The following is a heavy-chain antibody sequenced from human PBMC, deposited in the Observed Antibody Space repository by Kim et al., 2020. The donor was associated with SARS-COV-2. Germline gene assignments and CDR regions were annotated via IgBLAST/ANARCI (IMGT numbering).Heavy chain of an antibody. CDR3: EASDY. J-gene: IGHJ4*02. Sequence: GGSLRLSCEASGFTFGRYAMSWARQAPGKGLEWVSTISDGGCRTHYADSVKGRFTISRDNSKSTLFLHMNSLRAEDTAVYYCEASDYWGQGSLVTVSS. V-gene: IGHV3-23*01. CDR1: GFTFGRYA. CDR2: ISDGGCRT.